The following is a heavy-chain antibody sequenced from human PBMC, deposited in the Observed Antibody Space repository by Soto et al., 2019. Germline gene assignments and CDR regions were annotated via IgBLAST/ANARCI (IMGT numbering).Heavy chain of an antibody. V-gene: IGHV4-39*01. CDR3: VRLPFWSGTIDGMDV. CDR2: ILYSGTS. Sequence: PSETLSLTCSVSGGSISSYSYSWGWIRQPPGKGLEWIGKILYSGTSYYNPSLKSRVTISVDTSKNQFSLNLSSVTAADTAVYYCVRLPFWSGTIDGMDVWGQGTTVTVSS. D-gene: IGHD3-3*01. CDR1: GGSISSYSYS. J-gene: IGHJ6*02.